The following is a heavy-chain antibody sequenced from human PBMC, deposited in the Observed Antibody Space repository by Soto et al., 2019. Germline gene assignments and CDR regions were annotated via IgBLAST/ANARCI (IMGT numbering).Heavy chain of an antibody. D-gene: IGHD3-16*01. CDR2: IYSGGST. CDR3: ASMKYLAWFDP. J-gene: IGHJ5*02. V-gene: IGHV3-53*01. CDR1: GFTVSSNY. Sequence: GGSLRLSCAASGFTVSSNYMSWVRQAPGKGLEWVSVIYSGGSTYYADSVKGRFTISRDNSKNTLYLQMNSLRAEDTAVYYCASMKYLAWFDPWGQGTLVTVSS.